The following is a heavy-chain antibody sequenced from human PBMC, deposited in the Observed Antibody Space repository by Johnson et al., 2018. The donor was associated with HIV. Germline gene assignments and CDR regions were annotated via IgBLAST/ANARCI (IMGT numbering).Heavy chain of an antibody. CDR1: GFTFSSYP. J-gene: IGHJ3*02. CDR2: ISHDGSDK. V-gene: IGHV3-30*04. D-gene: IGHD3-22*01. CDR3: ARDWDYYDTSGYYYAYMGDAFDI. Sequence: QVQLVESGGGVVQPGRSLILSCEASGFTFSSYPMHWVRQAPGKGLEGVAVISHDGSDKNYGDSVKGGFTISRDNTKNTLYLQMSSLRAEDTALYFCARDWDYYDTSGYYYAYMGDAFDIWCQGTMVTVSS.